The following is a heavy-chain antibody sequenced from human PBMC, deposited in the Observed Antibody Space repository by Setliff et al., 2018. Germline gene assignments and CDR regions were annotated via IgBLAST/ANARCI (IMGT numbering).Heavy chain of an antibody. V-gene: IGHV4-34*01. CDR3: ARGGRGLVILDY. J-gene: IGHJ4*02. Sequence: SETLSLTCAAYGGTFSHYYWTWIRQSPGKGLEWIGEINHSGSTNYNPSLKSRVTISIDTSKDQFSLRMSSVSAADAAIYYCARGGRGLVILDYWGQGTLVTVSS. CDR2: INHSGST. CDR1: GGTFSHYY. D-gene: IGHD3-9*01.